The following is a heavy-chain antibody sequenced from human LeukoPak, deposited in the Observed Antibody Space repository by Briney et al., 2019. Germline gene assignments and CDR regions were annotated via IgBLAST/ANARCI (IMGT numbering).Heavy chain of an antibody. V-gene: IGHV3-23*01. CDR2: ISGSGGGT. D-gene: IGHD1-26*01. Sequence: PGGSLRLSCAASGFTFSSYAMSWVRQPPGKGLEWVSAISGSGGGTYYADSVKGRFTISRDNSKNTLYLQMNSLRAEDTAVYYCAKVRKVGSGYYFDYWGQGTLVTVSS. CDR3: AKVRKVGSGYYFDY. CDR1: GFTFSSYA. J-gene: IGHJ4*02.